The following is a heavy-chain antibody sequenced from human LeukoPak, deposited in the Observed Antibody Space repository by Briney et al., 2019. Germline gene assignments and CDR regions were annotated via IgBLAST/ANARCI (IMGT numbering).Heavy chain of an antibody. D-gene: IGHD4-17*01. Sequence: GGSLRLSCAASGFTFSNAWMSWVRQAPGKGLEWVSTISGSGGNTYYADSVKGRFTISRDNSKNTLYLQMNRLRAEDTAVYYCAKESTVTPGNVNWFDTWGQGTLVTVSS. CDR1: GFTFSNAW. CDR2: ISGSGGNT. CDR3: AKESTVTPGNVNWFDT. V-gene: IGHV3-23*01. J-gene: IGHJ5*02.